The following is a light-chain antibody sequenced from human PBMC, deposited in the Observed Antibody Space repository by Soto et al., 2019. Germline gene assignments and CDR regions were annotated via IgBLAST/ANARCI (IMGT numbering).Light chain of an antibody. CDR2: DTF. Sequence: TKSPTILSVSPGERATLSCRASQSVTSNLAWYRQRPGQAPRLLIYDTFRRATGVPARFSGSGSGTEFTLTISSLQSEDFAAYYCQQYNNWPLTFGGGTKVDIK. CDR3: QQYNNWPLT. V-gene: IGKV3-15*01. J-gene: IGKJ4*01. CDR1: QSVTSN.